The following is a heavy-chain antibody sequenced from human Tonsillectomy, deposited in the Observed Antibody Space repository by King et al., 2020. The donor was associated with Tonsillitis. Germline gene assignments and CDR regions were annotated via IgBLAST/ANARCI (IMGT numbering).Heavy chain of an antibody. CDR3: ARDRVGATGYFDY. CDR2: TRNKANSYTI. J-gene: IGHJ4*02. CDR1: GFTFSYHY. Sequence: VQLVESGGGLVQPGGSLRLSCAASGFTFSYHYMDWGRQAPGKGLEWVGRTRNKANSYTIEYAADGKGRVTISRDDSKNTLYLQMHSLKTEDTAVYYCARDRVGATGYFDYWGQGTLVTVSS. V-gene: IGHV3-72*01. D-gene: IGHD1-26*01.